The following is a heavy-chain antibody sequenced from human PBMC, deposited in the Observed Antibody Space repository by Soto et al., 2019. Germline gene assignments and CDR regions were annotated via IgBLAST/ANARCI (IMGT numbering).Heavy chain of an antibody. CDR3: SRSPEVGVRGGY. CDR2: ISTRSQYI. Sequence: GGSLRLSCVGSGFTFSAYNINWVRQAPGKGLEWVSSISTRSQYIYQPVSMKGRFTISRDDAKNSVYLQMNSLRAEDTAVYYCSRSPEVGVRGGYWGQGTLVTVSS. D-gene: IGHD3-3*01. J-gene: IGHJ4*02. CDR1: GFTFSAYN. V-gene: IGHV3-21*01.